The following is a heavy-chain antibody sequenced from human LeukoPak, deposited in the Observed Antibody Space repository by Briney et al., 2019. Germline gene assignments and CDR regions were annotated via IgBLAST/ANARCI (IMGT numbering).Heavy chain of an antibody. V-gene: IGHV3-7*01. D-gene: IGHD5-24*01. CDR3: ARDGYNSFDYFGY. Sequence: PGGSLRLSCAASGFTFSSYWMSWVRQAPGKGLEWVANIKQDGSEKYYVDSVKGRFTISRDNAKNSLYLQMNSLRAEDTAVYYCARDGYNSFDYFGYWGQGTLVTVSS. J-gene: IGHJ4*02. CDR1: GFTFSSYW. CDR2: IKQDGSEK.